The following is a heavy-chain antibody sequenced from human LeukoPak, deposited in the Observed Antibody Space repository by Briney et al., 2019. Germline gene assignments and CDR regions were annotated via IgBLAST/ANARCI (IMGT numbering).Heavy chain of an antibody. V-gene: IGHV5-51*01. CDR2: IYPGDSDT. CDR1: GYSFTSYW. D-gene: IGHD3-22*01. J-gene: IGHJ4*02. CDR3: ARQVGDYYESSGYSLD. Sequence: GESLKISCKGSGYSFTSYWIGWVRQMPGKGLEWMGIIYPGDSDTRYSPSFQGQVTISADKSISTAYLQWSSLKASDTAMYYCARQVGDYYESSGYSLDWGQGTLVTVSS.